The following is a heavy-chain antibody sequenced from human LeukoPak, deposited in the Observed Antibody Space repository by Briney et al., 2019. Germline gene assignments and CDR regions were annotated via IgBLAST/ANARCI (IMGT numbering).Heavy chain of an antibody. CDR3: ARDGGCSSTSCYYNWFDP. V-gene: IGHV1-18*01. Sequence: ASVKVSCKASGYTFTSYGISWVRQAPGQGLEWMGWISPYNGNTNYAQKLQGRVTMTTDTSTSTAYMELRSLRSDDTAVYYCARDGGCSSTSCYYNWFDPWGQGTLVTVSS. CDR2: ISPYNGNT. J-gene: IGHJ5*02. D-gene: IGHD2-2*01. CDR1: GYTFTSYG.